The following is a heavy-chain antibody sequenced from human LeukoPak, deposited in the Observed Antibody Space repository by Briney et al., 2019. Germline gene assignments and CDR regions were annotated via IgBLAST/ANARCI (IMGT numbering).Heavy chain of an antibody. J-gene: IGHJ4*02. D-gene: IGHD1-26*01. CDR2: IYYSGST. V-gene: IGHV4-30-4*08. CDR1: GGSISSGDYY. Sequence: PSETLSLTCTVSGGSISSGDYYWSWIRQPPGKGLEWIGYIYYSGSTYYNPSLKSRVTISVDTSKNQFSLKLSSVTAADTAVYYCARGSGSYAVRGFDHWGQGTLVTVSS. CDR3: ARGSGSYAVRGFDH.